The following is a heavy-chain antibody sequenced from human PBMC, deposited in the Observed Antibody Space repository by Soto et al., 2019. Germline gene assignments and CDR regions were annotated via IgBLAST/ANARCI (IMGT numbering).Heavy chain of an antibody. CDR3: AKVVVGATSHSDFDS. D-gene: IGHD2-15*01. CDR2: AAYSGGT. V-gene: IGHV4-39*01. J-gene: IGHJ4*02. Sequence: SETLSLTCTVSGGSIANNNYFWGWVRQPPGKGLEWIGSAAYSGGTYKNPSLKSRVTVSVDTSKNQFSLKLTSVTAADTAVSYCAKVVVGATSHSDFDSWGQGTLVTVSS. CDR1: GGSIANNNYF.